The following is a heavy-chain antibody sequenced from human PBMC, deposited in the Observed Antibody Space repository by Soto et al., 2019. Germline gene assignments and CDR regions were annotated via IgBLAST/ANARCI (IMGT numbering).Heavy chain of an antibody. D-gene: IGHD6-19*01. CDR3: ARGIGYSSGWFS. CDR2: INPNSGGT. Sequence: ASVKVSCKASGYTFTGYYMHWVRQAPGQGLEWMGWINPNSGGTNYAQKFQGWVTMTRDTSISTAYMELSRLRSDDTAVYYCARGIGYSSGWFSWGPGTLVTVSS. V-gene: IGHV1-2*04. J-gene: IGHJ4*02. CDR1: GYTFTGYY.